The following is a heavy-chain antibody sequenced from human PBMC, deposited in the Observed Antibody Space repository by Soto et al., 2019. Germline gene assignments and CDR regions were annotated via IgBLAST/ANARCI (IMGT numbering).Heavy chain of an antibody. J-gene: IGHJ4*02. CDR1: GYTFTSHV. D-gene: IGHD2-21*01. V-gene: IGHV1-18*04. CDR2: ISAYDGST. Sequence: QVHLVQSGAELKKPGASVKVSCKASGYTFTSHVITWVRQAPGQGLEWMGWISAYDGSTNYAQKLKGRVTMTTDTSTSPAYMELRSLRSDDTAVFYCARGSGLSPHFDFWGQGTLVTVSS. CDR3: ARGSGLSPHFDF.